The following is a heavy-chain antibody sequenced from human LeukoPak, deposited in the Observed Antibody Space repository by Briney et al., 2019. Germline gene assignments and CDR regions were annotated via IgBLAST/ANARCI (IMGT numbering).Heavy chain of an antibody. CDR1: GGSISSSSYY. D-gene: IGHD4-11*01. V-gene: IGHV4-39*01. CDR2: IYYSGST. J-gene: IGHJ4*02. Sequence: SGTLSLTCTVSGGSISSSSYYWGWIRQPPGKGLEWIGSIYYSGSTYYNPSLKSRVTISVDTSKNQFSLKLSSVTAADTAVYYCARLDYRLRGLFDYWGQGTLVTVSS. CDR3: ARLDYRLRGLFDY.